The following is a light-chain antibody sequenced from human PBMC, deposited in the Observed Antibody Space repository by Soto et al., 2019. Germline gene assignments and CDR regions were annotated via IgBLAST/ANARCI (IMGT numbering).Light chain of an antibody. Sequence: QSLLTQPPSASGSPGQRITISCSGDRSNIGTNPVAWYQQLPGTAPKLIINNDRHRPSGVPDRFSGSRSGASASLAISGLPAEDEADYFCGTWDSSLNGYVFGTGTKVTVL. CDR1: RSNIGTNP. CDR3: GTWDSSLNGYV. J-gene: IGLJ1*01. V-gene: IGLV1-44*01. CDR2: NDR.